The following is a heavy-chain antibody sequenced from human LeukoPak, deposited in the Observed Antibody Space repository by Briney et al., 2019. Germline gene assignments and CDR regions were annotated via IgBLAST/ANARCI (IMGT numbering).Heavy chain of an antibody. CDR2: IYSGGSS. CDR3: VKSLTGSDDF. Sequence: GGSLRLSCAASDFTVSSNHMSWVRQAPGKGLEWVSLIYSGGSSYYADSVKGRFTISRDNAKNMLYLQMNSLRVDDTAVYYCVKSLTGSDDFWGQGTLVTVSS. CDR1: DFTVSSNH. D-gene: IGHD1-20*01. J-gene: IGHJ4*02. V-gene: IGHV3-66*01.